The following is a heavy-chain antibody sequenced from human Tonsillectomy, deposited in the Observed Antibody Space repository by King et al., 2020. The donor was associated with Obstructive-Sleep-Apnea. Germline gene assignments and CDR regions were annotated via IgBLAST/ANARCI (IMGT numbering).Heavy chain of an antibody. J-gene: IGHJ4*02. CDR2: IDWDDDK. CDR3: ARMGVDSSGYPNPQYFDY. V-gene: IGHV2-70*15. CDR1: GFSLSTSGMC. D-gene: IGHD3-22*01. Sequence: QVTLKESGPALVKPTQTLTLTCTFSGFSLSTSGMCVSWIRQPPGKALEWLARIDWDDDKYYSTSLKTRLTISKDTSKNQVVLTMTNMDPVDTATYYCARMGVDSSGYPNPQYFDYWGQGTRVTVSS.